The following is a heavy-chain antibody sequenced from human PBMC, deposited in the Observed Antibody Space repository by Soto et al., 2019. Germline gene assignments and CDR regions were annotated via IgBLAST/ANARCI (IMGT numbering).Heavy chain of an antibody. J-gene: IGHJ3*02. Sequence: QVQLVESGGGLVKPGGSLRLSCAASGFTFSDYYMSWIRQAPGKGLEWVSYISSSGSTIYYADSVKGRFTISRDNAKNSLYLQMSSLRAEDTAVYYCARGVEWGGGYCSGGSCYGAFDIWGQGTMVTVSS. CDR1: GFTFSDYY. V-gene: IGHV3-11*01. D-gene: IGHD2-15*01. CDR2: ISSSGSTI. CDR3: ARGVEWGGGYCSGGSCYGAFDI.